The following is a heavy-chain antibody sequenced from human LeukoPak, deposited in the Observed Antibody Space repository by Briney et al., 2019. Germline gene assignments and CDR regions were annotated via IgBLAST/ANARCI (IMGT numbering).Heavy chain of an antibody. CDR3: ARYPSSGWYNFDY. CDR2: INPNSGGT. J-gene: IGHJ4*02. D-gene: IGHD6-19*01. Sequence: GASVKVSCKASGYTFTGYYMHWVRQAPGQGLEWMGWINPNSGGTNYAQKFQGRVTVTRDTSISTAYMELSRLRSDDTAVYYCARYPSSGWYNFDYWGQGTLVTVSS. V-gene: IGHV1-2*02. CDR1: GYTFTGYY.